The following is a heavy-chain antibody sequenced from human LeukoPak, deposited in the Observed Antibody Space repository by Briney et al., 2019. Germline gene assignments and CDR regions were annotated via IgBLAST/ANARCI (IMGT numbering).Heavy chain of an antibody. D-gene: IGHD6-25*01. J-gene: IGHJ4*02. CDR1: GFTLSSYW. CDR2: INSDGSST. V-gene: IGHV3-74*01. CDR3: ARENQSGSPFDY. Sequence: GGSLRLSCAASGFTLSSYWMHWVRQAPGKGLVWVSRINSDGSSTSYADSVKGRFTISRDNAKNTLYLQMNSLRAEDTAVYYCARENQSGSPFDYWGQGTLVTVSS.